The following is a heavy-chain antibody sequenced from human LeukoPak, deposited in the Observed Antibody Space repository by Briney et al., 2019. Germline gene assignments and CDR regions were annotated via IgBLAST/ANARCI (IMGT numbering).Heavy chain of an antibody. V-gene: IGHV3-15*01. Sequence: GGSLRLSCAASGFTFSNAWMSWVRQAPGRGLEWVGRIKSKTDGGTTDYAAPVKGRFTISRDDSKNTLCLQMNSLKTEDTAVYYCTTDPYYYDSSGYPQIFDYWGQGTLVTVSS. CDR1: GFTFSNAW. CDR2: IKSKTDGGTT. D-gene: IGHD3-22*01. CDR3: TTDPYYYDSSGYPQIFDY. J-gene: IGHJ4*02.